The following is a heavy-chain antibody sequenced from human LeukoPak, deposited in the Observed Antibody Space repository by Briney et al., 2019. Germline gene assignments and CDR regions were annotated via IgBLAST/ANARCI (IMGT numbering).Heavy chain of an antibody. J-gene: IGHJ4*02. Sequence: GGSLRLSCAASGFTFSSYAMSWVRQAPGKGLEWVSSISGSGGRTYYADSVKGRFTISRDNSKNTLYLQMNSLRAEDTAVYYCAKDRSTADSSGYWFDYWGQGTLVTVSS. CDR2: ISGSGGRT. D-gene: IGHD3-22*01. V-gene: IGHV3-23*01. CDR3: AKDRSTADSSGYWFDY. CDR1: GFTFSSYA.